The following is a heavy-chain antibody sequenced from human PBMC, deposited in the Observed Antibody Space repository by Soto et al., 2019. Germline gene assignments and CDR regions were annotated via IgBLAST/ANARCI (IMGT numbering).Heavy chain of an antibody. Sequence: GGSLRLSCAVSGFTFSSYWMSWVRQTPGKWLEWVANINQDGSEKYYVDSVKGRFTISRDNAKNSLYLQMNSLRAEDTAVYYCARELIVGPAEYFQHWGQGTLVNVSS. J-gene: IGHJ1*01. CDR1: GFTFSSYW. D-gene: IGHD1-26*01. V-gene: IGHV3-7*01. CDR3: ARELIVGPAEYFQH. CDR2: INQDGSEK.